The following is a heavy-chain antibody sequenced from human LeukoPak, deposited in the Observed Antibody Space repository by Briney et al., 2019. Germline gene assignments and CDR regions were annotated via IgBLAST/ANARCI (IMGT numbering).Heavy chain of an antibody. V-gene: IGHV1-18*01. D-gene: IGHD4-17*01. CDR3: ARGATVTTEGILDP. Sequence: ASVKVSCKASDYTFTSYGISWVRQAPGQGLEWMGWISAYNGNTNYAQKLRGRVTMTTDTSTSTAYMELRSLRSDDTAVYYCARGATVTTEGILDPWGQGTLVTVSS. J-gene: IGHJ5*02. CDR2: ISAYNGNT. CDR1: DYTFTSYG.